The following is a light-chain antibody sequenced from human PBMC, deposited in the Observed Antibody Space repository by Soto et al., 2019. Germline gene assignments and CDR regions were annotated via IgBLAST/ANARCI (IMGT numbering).Light chain of an antibody. J-gene: IGKJ4*01. CDR2: VAS. CDR3: QQYGSSPLT. Sequence: EIVLTQSPGTLSLSPGERATLSCRASQSVSSSYLAWYQQKPGQAPRLLIYVASSRATGIPDSFSGSGSGTDFTLTISRLETEDFAVYYCQQYGSSPLTFGGGTKVEIK. V-gene: IGKV3-20*01. CDR1: QSVSSSY.